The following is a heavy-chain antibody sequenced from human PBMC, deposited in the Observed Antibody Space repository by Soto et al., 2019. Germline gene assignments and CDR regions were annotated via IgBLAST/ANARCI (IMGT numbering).Heavy chain of an antibody. CDR1: GYTFTGYY. V-gene: IGHV1-2*04. Sequence: ASVKVSCKASGYTFTGYYMHWVRQAPGQGLEWMGWINPNSGGTNYAQKFQGWVTMTRDTSISTAYMELSRLRSDDTAVYYCAREGEMPYYYYGLDVWGQGTTVTVSS. D-gene: IGHD3-16*01. CDR2: INPNSGGT. CDR3: AREGEMPYYYYGLDV. J-gene: IGHJ6*02.